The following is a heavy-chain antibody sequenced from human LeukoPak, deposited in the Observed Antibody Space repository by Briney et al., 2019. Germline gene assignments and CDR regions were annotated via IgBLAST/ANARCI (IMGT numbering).Heavy chain of an antibody. CDR1: GFTFSSYS. CDR2: ISSSSSYI. D-gene: IGHD2-15*01. V-gene: IGHV3-21*01. CDR3: ARKDPEDAFDI. Sequence: RGSLRLSCAASGFTFSSYSMNWVRQAPGKGLEWVSSISSSSSYIYYADSVKGRFTISRDNAKNSLYLQMNSLRAEDTAVYYCARKDPEDAFDIWGQGTMVTVSS. J-gene: IGHJ3*02.